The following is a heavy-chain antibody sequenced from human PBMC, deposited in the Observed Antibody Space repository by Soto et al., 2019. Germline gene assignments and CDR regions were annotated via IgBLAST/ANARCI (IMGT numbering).Heavy chain of an antibody. V-gene: IGHV4-34*01. D-gene: IGHD3-22*01. J-gene: IGHJ4*02. CDR1: GGSFSAYY. CDR3: ARGSVDTVDSSGFYEY. Sequence: SETLSLTCAVYGGSFSAYYWSWIRQPPGKGLEWIGEINHSGGTSYNPSLKSRVTISVDTSKSQFSLKLTSVTAADRAVYYCARGSVDTVDSSGFYEYWGRGTPVTASS. CDR2: INHSGGT.